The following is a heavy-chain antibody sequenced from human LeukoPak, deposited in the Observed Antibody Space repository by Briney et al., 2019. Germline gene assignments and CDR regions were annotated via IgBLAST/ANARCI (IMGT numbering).Heavy chain of an antibody. D-gene: IGHD1-26*01. CDR2: ISSSSSTI. V-gene: IGHV3-48*04. CDR1: GFTLSSYS. CDR3: ARAVRNITGSYWGYYYYYGMDV. J-gene: IGHJ6*02. Sequence: PGGSLRLSCAASGFTLSSYSMNWVRQAPGKGLEWVSYISSSSSTIYYADSVKGRFTISRDNAKNSLYLQMNSLRAEDTAVYYCARAVRNITGSYWGYYYYYGMDVWGQGTTVTVSS.